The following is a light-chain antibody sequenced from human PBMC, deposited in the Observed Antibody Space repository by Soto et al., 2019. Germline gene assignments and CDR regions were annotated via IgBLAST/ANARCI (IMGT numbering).Light chain of an antibody. J-gene: IGKJ1*01. CDR3: QQYDNWWT. CDR2: GAY. CDR1: QSVTSN. V-gene: IGKV3-15*01. Sequence: EIVMTQSPATLSVSPGERATLSCRASQSVTSNLAWYQQKPGQAPRLIIYGAYTRATGIPARFSGSGSGTDFTITISSLQSEDFAVYYCQQYDNWWTFGQGTRVEIK.